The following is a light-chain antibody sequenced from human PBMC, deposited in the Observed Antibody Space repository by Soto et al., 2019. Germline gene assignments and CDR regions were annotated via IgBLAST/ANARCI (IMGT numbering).Light chain of an antibody. V-gene: IGKV3-11*01. J-gene: IGKJ4*01. Sequence: EIVLTQSPATLSLSPGERATLSCRASQSVSSYLAWYQQKPGQAPRLLIYDASNRATGVPARFSGSGSGTDFTLTISSLEPEDFAIYYCQHRSNWPPVFGGGTKVEIK. CDR2: DAS. CDR3: QHRSNWPPV. CDR1: QSVSSY.